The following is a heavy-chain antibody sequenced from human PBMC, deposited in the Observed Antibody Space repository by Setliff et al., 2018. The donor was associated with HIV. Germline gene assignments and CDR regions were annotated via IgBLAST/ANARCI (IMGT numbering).Heavy chain of an antibody. Sequence: ASETLSLTCAVYGGSFSGSYWSWIRQPPGKGLEWIGEINHSGSTNYNPSLKSRVTISVDTSKNQFSLKLSSVTAADTAVYYCARGGRSLAAQTWFDPWGQGTLVTVSS. D-gene: IGHD6-6*01. CDR1: GGSFSGSY. CDR3: ARGGRSLAAQTWFDP. J-gene: IGHJ5*02. V-gene: IGHV4-34*01. CDR2: INHSGST.